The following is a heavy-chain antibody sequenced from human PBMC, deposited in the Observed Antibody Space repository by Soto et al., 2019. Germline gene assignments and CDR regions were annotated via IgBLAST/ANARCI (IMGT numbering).Heavy chain of an antibody. CDR3: ARGYCSGGSCYQLDY. CDR2: IYYSGST. V-gene: IGHV4-31*03. Sequence: TLSLTCTVSGGSISSGGYYWSWIRQHPGKGLEWIGYIYYSGSTYYNPSLKSRVTISVDTSKNQFSLKLSSVTAADTAVYYCARGYCSGGSCYQLDYWGQGTLVTVSS. CDR1: GGSISSGGYY. J-gene: IGHJ4*02. D-gene: IGHD2-15*01.